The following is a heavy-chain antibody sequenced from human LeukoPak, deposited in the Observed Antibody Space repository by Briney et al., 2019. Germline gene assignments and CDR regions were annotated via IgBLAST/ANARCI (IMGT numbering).Heavy chain of an antibody. J-gene: IGHJ5*02. CDR1: GYTFTGYS. CDR3: ARDSLYCSSTSCRGGRRFDP. Sequence: ASVKVSCKASGYTFTGYSMHWVRQAPGQGLEWMGWINPNSGGTNYAQKFQGRVTMTRDTSISTAYMELSRLRSDDTAVYYCARDSLYCSSTSCRGGRRFDPWGQGTLVTVSS. D-gene: IGHD2-2*01. CDR2: INPNSGGT. V-gene: IGHV1-2*02.